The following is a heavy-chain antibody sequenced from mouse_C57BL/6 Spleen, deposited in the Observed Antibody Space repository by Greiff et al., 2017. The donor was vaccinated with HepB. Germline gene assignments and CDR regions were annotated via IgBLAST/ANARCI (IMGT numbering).Heavy chain of an antibody. CDR3: ARPIYYGNYVPFDY. V-gene: IGHV5-6*01. CDR2: ISSGGSYT. D-gene: IGHD2-1*01. CDR1: GFTFSSYG. J-gene: IGHJ2*01. Sequence: EVQLVESGGDLVKPGGSLKLSCAASGFTFSSYGMSWVRQTPDKRLEWVATISSGGSYTYYPDSVKGRFTISRDNAKNTLYLQMSSLKSEDTAMYYCARPIYYGNYVPFDYWGQGTTLTVSS.